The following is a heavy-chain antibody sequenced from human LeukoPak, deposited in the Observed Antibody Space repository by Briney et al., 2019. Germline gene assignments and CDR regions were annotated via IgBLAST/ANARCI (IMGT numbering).Heavy chain of an antibody. CDR1: GGSFSGYY. J-gene: IGHJ5*02. Sequence: PSETLSLTCAVYGGSFSGYYWSWIRQPPGKGLEWIGEINHSGSTNYNPSLKSRVTISVDTSKNQFSLKLSSVTAADTAVYYCAGTYYYDSSGYYSWFDPWGQGTLVTVSS. CDR2: INHSGST. CDR3: AGTYYYDSSGYYSWFDP. D-gene: IGHD3-22*01. V-gene: IGHV4-34*01.